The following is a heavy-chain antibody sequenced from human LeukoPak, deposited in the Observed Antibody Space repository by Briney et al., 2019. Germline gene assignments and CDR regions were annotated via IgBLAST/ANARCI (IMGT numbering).Heavy chain of an antibody. J-gene: IGHJ6*04. Sequence: SVKVSCKASGCTCSSYAISWVRQAPGQGLEWVGGVIPIFGAANYEQKFQGRVTITAVESTSTDYMELSSLRSEDTAVHYCARDRHRRFGEPYYYYYGMDVWGKGTTVTVSS. CDR2: VIPIFGAA. CDR3: ARDRHRRFGEPYYYYYGMDV. D-gene: IGHD3-10*01. CDR1: GCTCSSYA. V-gene: IGHV1-69*01.